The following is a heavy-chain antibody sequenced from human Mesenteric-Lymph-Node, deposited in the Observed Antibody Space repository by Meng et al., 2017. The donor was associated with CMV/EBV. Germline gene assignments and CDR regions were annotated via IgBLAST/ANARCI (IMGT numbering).Heavy chain of an antibody. CDR3: ARGSDIPVNNY. CDR1: GGSFSGYY. D-gene: IGHD2-15*01. J-gene: IGHJ4*02. V-gene: IGHV4-34*01. CDR2: INHSGVP. Sequence: QVQLQQWGAGLLKPSETLSLTCAVYGGSFSGYYWSWIRQPPGKGLEWIGGINHSGVPNYNPSLKSRVTISLDRSKNQSSLKLSSVTAEDTAVYYCARGSDIPVNNYWGQGTLVTVSS.